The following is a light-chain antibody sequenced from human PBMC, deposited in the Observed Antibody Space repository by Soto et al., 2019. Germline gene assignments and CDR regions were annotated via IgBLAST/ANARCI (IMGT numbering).Light chain of an antibody. J-gene: IGKJ2*01. CDR1: QSVSSN. Sequence: EIVMTQSPATLSVSPGERATLSCRASQSVSSNLAWYQQKPGQAPRLLIYGASIRATGIPARFSGSGSGTEFTLTISSLQSEYFAVYYCQQYNNWYTFGQGTKLEIQ. CDR2: GAS. CDR3: QQYNNWYT. V-gene: IGKV3D-15*01.